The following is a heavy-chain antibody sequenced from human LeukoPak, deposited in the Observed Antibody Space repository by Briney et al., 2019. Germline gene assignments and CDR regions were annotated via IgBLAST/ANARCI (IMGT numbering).Heavy chain of an antibody. CDR1: GYSFTNYW. J-gene: IGHJ4*02. D-gene: IGHD2-2*01. CDR2: IYPDDSDT. Sequence: GESLKISSEGSGYSFTNYWIGWVRQVPGKGLEWMGIIYPDDSDTRYSPSFQGQVTISADKSIGTAYLQWSSLKASDTAMYYCAIGGDSSTSCYRCFNYWGQGTLVTVSS. V-gene: IGHV5-51*01. CDR3: AIGGDSSTSCYRCFNY.